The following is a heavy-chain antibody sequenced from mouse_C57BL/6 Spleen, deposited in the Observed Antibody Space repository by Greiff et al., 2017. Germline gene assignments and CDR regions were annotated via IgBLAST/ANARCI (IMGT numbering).Heavy chain of an antibody. CDR2: IDPEDGET. D-gene: IGHD4-1*01. J-gene: IGHJ2*01. V-gene: IGHV14-2*01. CDR3: AMGFRYFDD. CDR1: GFNIKDYY. Sequence: EVQLQQSGAELVKPGASVKLSCTASGFNIKDYYMHWVKQRTEQGLEWIGRIDPEDGETKYAPKFPGKDTITADPSSNHAYLHLSSLTSEDTAVYSCAMGFRYFDDWGQGTTLTVSA.